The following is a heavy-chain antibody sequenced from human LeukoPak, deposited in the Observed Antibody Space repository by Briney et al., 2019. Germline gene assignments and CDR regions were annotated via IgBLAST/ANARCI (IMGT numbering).Heavy chain of an antibody. Sequence: SQTLSLTCTDSGGSISSGGYYWSWIRQHPGKGLEWIGYIYYSGSTYYNPSLKSRVTISVDTSKNQFSLKLSSVTAADTAVYYCARDRLGRYFDLWGRGTLVTVSS. CDR2: IYYSGST. V-gene: IGHV4-31*03. CDR1: GGSISSGGYY. CDR3: ARDRLGRYFDL. J-gene: IGHJ2*01. D-gene: IGHD6-19*01.